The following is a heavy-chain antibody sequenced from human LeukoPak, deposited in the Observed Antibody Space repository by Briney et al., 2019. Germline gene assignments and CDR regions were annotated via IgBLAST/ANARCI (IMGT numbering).Heavy chain of an antibody. CDR3: AKDRAEVGATTFDY. CDR1: GFTFDDYA. V-gene: IGHV3-9*01. Sequence: PGGSLRLSCAASGFTFDDYAMHWVRQAPGKGLEWVSGISWNSGSIGYADSVKGRFTISRDNAKNSLYLQMNSLRAEDTALYYYAKDRAEVGATTFDYWGQGTLVTVSS. J-gene: IGHJ4*02. CDR2: ISWNSGSI. D-gene: IGHD1-26*01.